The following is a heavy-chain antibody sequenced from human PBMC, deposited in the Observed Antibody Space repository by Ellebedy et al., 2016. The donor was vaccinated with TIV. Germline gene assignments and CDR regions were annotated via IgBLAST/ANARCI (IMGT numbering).Heavy chain of an antibody. CDR3: ARRALSNWFFDY. CDR1: GASVSSSSYY. J-gene: IGHJ4*02. CDR2: IYYSGNP. D-gene: IGHD1-20*01. V-gene: IGHV4-39*01. Sequence: MPSETLSLTCTVSGASVSSSSYYWSWIRQPPGKGLEWIGYIYYSGNPYYNPSLKRRVTMSVDTSKNQFSLKLTSVTAADTATYFCARRALSNWFFDYWGQGTLVTVSS.